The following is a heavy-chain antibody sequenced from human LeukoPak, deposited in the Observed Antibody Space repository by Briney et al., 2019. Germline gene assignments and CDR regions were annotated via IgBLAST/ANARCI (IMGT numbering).Heavy chain of an antibody. V-gene: IGHV1-2*02. CDR3: ARGSTRGASSDI. Sequence: ASVKVSCKASGHSFTGYYMYWVRQAPGQGLEWMGWINPNSGSTNYAQKFQGRVTMTRDTSISTAYMELSSLRSDDTAVFYCARGSTRGASSDIWGQGTMVTVSS. J-gene: IGHJ3*02. D-gene: IGHD5/OR15-5a*01. CDR2: INPNSGST. CDR1: GHSFTGYY.